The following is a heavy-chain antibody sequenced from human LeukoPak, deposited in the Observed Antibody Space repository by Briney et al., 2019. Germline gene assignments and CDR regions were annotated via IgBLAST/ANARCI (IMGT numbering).Heavy chain of an antibody. CDR1: GGSISNYY. D-gene: IGHD3-3*01. J-gene: IGHJ4*02. V-gene: IGHV4-59*01. Sequence: SETLSLTCTVSGGSISNYYWNWIRQPPGKGLQWIGYIYYSGSTNYNPSLKSRVTISVDTSKNQFSLKLSSVTAADTAVYYCARGVGYDFWSGYCLDYWGQGTLVTVSS. CDR3: ARGVGYDFWSGYCLDY. CDR2: IYYSGST.